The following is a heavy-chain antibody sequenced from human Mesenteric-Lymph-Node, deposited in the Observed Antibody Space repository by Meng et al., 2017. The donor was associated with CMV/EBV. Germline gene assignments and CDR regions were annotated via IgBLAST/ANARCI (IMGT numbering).Heavy chain of an antibody. CDR2: IYYSGST. V-gene: IGHV4-39*07. J-gene: IGHJ6*01. CDR3: ARDRGFYGMDV. CDR1: GGSISSSSYY. Sequence: SETLSLTCTVSGGSISSSSYYWGWIRQPPGKGLEWIGSIYYSGSTYYNPSLTSRVTISVDKSKNQYSLNLSSVTAADTAVYYCARDRGFYGMDVWGQGTTVTVSS.